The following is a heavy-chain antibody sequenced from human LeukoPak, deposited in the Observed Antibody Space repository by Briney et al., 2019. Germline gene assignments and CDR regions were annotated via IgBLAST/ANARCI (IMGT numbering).Heavy chain of an antibody. CDR1: GFTFSSYS. J-gene: IGHJ3*02. CDR2: ISSSSSYI. Sequence: PGRSLRLSCAASGFTFSSYSMNWVRQAPGKGLEWVSSISSSSSYIYYADSVKGRFTISRDNAKNSLYLQMNSLRAEDTAVYYCARETSSPGAFDIWGQGTMVTVSS. CDR3: ARETSSPGAFDI. V-gene: IGHV3-21*01.